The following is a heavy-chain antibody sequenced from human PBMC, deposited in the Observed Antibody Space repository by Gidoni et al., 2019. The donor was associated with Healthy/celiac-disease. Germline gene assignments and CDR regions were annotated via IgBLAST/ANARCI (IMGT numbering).Heavy chain of an antibody. D-gene: IGHD6-19*01. CDR3: ARQWYSSGWYVDAWGYYFDY. V-gene: IGHV1-46*01. CDR1: GYTFTSYY. Sequence: QVQLVQSGAEVKTPGASVKVSCKASGYTFTSYYMHWVRQAPGQGLEWMGIIKPSGGSTSYEQKFQGRVTMTRDTSTSTVYMELSSLRSEDTAVYYCARQWYSSGWYVDAWGYYFDYWGQGTLVTVSS. CDR2: IKPSGGST. J-gene: IGHJ4*02.